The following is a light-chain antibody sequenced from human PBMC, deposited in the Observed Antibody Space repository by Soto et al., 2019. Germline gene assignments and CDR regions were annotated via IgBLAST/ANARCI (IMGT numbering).Light chain of an antibody. V-gene: IGKV3-15*01. J-gene: IGKJ1*01. CDR3: QQYNNWWT. CDR2: GAS. CDR1: QSVSSN. Sequence: EIGRTQSPATLSVSPGERATLSCRASQSVSSNLAWYQQKTGQAPRLLIYGASTRATGIPARFSGSGSGTEFTLTISSLQSEDFAVYYCQQYNNWWTFGQGTKVDIK.